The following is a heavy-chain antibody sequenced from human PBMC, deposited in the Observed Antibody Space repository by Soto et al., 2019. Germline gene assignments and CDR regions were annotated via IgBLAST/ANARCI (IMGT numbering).Heavy chain of an antibody. CDR3: ARDIDWNLDY. V-gene: IGHV1-18*04. J-gene: IGHJ4*02. D-gene: IGHD1-1*01. CDR2: VYNGNT. CDR1: GYTFRSYC. Sequence: ASVQVSCKSSGYTFRSYCISWVRQAPGQGLEWMGWVYNGNTKDAQRFQGRVTMTTDTSTSTAYMELRSLRSDDTAVYYCARDIDWNLDYWGQGTLVTVSS.